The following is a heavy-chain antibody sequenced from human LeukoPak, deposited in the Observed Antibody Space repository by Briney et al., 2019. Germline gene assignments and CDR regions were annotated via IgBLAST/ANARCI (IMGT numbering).Heavy chain of an antibody. J-gene: IGHJ6*02. CDR1: GGSIGTYY. CDR2: IYTTGTT. D-gene: IGHD2-2*01. V-gene: IGHV4-4*07. Sequence: PSETLSLTCTVSGGSIGTYYWNWLRQPAGKGLEWIGLIYTTGTTNYNPSLKSRVTMSVDTSKNQFSLKLSSVTAADTAVYYCARGRRDCSSTSCQYMGPYYYYGMDVWGQGTTVTVSS. CDR3: ARGRRDCSSTSCQYMGPYYYYGMDV.